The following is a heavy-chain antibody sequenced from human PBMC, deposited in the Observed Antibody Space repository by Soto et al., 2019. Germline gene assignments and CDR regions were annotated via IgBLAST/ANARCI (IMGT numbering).Heavy chain of an antibody. Sequence: QVQLVHSGAEVKKPGSSVKVSCKASGGTFSSYTISWVRQAPGQGLEWMGRIIPILGIATYAQKFQGRVTITADKATSTAYMELSSLRSEDTAVYYCAMEYCSSTSCYRDYWGQGTLVTVSS. CDR2: IIPILGIA. CDR3: AMEYCSSTSCYRDY. D-gene: IGHD2-2*02. CDR1: GGTFSSYT. V-gene: IGHV1-69*02. J-gene: IGHJ4*02.